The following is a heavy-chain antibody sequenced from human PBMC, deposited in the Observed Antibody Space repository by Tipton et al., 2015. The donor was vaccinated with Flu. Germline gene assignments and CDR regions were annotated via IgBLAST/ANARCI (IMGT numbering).Heavy chain of an antibody. CDR2: IYHSGST. V-gene: IGHV4-34*01. CDR1: GGSFNGYY. D-gene: IGHD2-2*01. J-gene: IGHJ4*02. Sequence: TLSLTCAVYGGSFNGYYWSWIRQPPGKGLEWIGNIYHSGSTYYNPSLKSRVTISVDTSKNHFSLKLTSVTAADTAVYYCARDRWEYASGFDSWGQGTLVTVSP. CDR3: ARDRWEYASGFDS.